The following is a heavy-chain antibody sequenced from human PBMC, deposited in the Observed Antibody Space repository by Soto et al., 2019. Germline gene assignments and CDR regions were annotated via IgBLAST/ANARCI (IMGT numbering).Heavy chain of an antibody. D-gene: IGHD2-15*01. CDR1: GGTFSSYA. J-gene: IGHJ3*02. CDR3: AQTGVVVVAATFTPAFDI. CDR2: ISGSGGST. V-gene: IGHV3-23*01. Sequence: GGSLRLSCAASGGTFSSYARSWVRQAPGKGLEWVSAISGSGGSTYYADSVKGQFTISRDNSKNTLYLQMNSLRAEDTAVYYCAQTGVVVVAATFTPAFDIWGQGTLVTVSS.